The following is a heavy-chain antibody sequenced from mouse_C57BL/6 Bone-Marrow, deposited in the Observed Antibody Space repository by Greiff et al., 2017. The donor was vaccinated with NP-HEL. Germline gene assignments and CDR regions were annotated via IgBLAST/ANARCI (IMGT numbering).Heavy chain of an antibody. CDR2: IYPRSGNT. D-gene: IGHD2-1*01. J-gene: IGHJ3*01. V-gene: IGHV1-81*01. Sequence: QVQLQQSGAELARPGASVKLSCKASGYTFTSYGISWVKQRPGQGLEWIGEIYPRSGNTYYNEKFKGKATLTADKSSSTAYMELRSLTSEDSAVYVCAREVYYGPWFAYWGQGTLVTVSA. CDR3: AREVYYGPWFAY. CDR1: GYTFTSYG.